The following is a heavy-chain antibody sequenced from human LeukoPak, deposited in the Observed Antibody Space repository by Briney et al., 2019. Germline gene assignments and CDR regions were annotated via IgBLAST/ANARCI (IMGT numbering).Heavy chain of an antibody. CDR3: AKVTGGDMITYGGLDY. D-gene: IGHD3-16*01. CDR1: GFTFSGYA. CDR2: IIGSGDTT. V-gene: IGHV3-23*01. J-gene: IGHJ4*02. Sequence: PGGSLRLSCAASGFTFSGYAMSWVCQAPGKGLEWVSAIIGSGDTTYYAASVKGRLTISRDNSKNTLYLQMNSLRAEDTAVYYCAKVTGGDMITYGGLDYWGQGTLVTVSS.